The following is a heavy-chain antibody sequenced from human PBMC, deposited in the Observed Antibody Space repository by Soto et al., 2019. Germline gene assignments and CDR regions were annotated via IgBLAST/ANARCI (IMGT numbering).Heavy chain of an antibody. CDR1: GDSMSISNW. CDR2: AHHSGRT. CDR3: ARSEATALDF. V-gene: IGHV4-4*02. J-gene: IGHJ4*02. Sequence: SETLSLTCTVSGDSMSISNWWNWVRQPPGKGLEWIGEAHHSGRTNYNPSLKSRVTISVDRSQNIFSLQLTSVTAADTAVYFCARSEATALDFWGQGILVTVTS.